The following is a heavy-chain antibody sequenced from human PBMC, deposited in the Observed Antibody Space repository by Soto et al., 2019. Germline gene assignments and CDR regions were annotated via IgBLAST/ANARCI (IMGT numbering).Heavy chain of an antibody. V-gene: IGHV3-13*01. CDR2: IGTAGDT. J-gene: IGHJ4*01. Sequence: EVQLVESGGGLVQPGGSLRLSCAASGFTFSSYDMHWVRQATGKGLEWVSAIGTAGDTYYPGSVKGRFTISRENAKNSLYLQMNSLRAEDTAVYYCARGESDILGSGQLGSYDYCGHGTLVTVSS. CDR3: ARGESDILGSGQLGSYDY. CDR1: GFTFSSYD. D-gene: IGHD3-10*01.